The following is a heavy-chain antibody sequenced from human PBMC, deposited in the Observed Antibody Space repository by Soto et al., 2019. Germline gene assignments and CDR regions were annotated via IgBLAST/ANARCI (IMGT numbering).Heavy chain of an antibody. Sequence: GGSLRLSCSASGFTFSSYAMHWVRQAPGKGLEYVSAISSNGGSTYYADSVKGRFTISRDNSKNTLYLQMSSLGAEDTAVYYCVKDGYLGDFDYWGQGTLVTVSS. CDR3: VKDGYLGDFDY. V-gene: IGHV3-64D*06. CDR1: GFTFSSYA. J-gene: IGHJ4*02. D-gene: IGHD5-12*01. CDR2: ISSNGGST.